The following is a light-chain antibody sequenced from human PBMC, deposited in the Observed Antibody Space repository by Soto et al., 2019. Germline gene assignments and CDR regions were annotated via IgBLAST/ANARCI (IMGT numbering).Light chain of an antibody. V-gene: IGLV2-14*01. CDR3: CSYTSSRTVV. CDR2: DVS. J-gene: IGLJ2*01. CDR1: SSDVGGYNY. Sequence: QSVLTQPASVSGSPGQSITISCTGTSSDVGGYNYVSWYQQHPGKAPKLMIYDVSNRPSVVSNRFSSSKSGNTVSLTISGRQAEDEDDYYCCSYTSSRTVVFGGGTKLTVL.